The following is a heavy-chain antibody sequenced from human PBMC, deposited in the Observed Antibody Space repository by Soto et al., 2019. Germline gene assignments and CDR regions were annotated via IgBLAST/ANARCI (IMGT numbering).Heavy chain of an antibody. V-gene: IGHV1-18*01. CDR1: GYTFTSYG. J-gene: IGHJ4*02. CDR2: ISGYNGNT. CDR3: ARDLGGQIVDY. Sequence: QVQLVQSGAEVKKPGASVKVSCKASGYTFTSYGISWVRQAPGQGLEWMGWISGYNGNTKDAQKLQGRVTMTTDTSTRTAYMELRCLRSDDTAVYYCARDLGGQIVDYWGQGTLVTVSS. D-gene: IGHD1-26*01.